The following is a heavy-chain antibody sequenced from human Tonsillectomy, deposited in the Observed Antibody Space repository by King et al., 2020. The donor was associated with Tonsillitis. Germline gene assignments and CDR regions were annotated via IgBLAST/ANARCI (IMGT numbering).Heavy chain of an antibody. CDR2: VSYSGST. CDR3: ARDRSPGARWDRRGYHYSDGVDG. J-gene: IGHJ6*02. CDR1: GDSISNYY. D-gene: IGHD1-26*01. V-gene: IGHV4-59*01. Sequence: QLQESGPGLVKPSETLSLTCSVSGDSISNYYWSWIRPPPGKGLEWIGHVSYSGSTNYNPSLKSRVIISVDTSKNKFSLKLNSVTAADTAVYYCARDRSPGARWDRRGYHYSDGVDGWGQGTTVTASS.